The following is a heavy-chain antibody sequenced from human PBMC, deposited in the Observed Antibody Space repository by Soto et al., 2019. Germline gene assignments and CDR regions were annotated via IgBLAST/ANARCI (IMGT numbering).Heavy chain of an antibody. J-gene: IGHJ1*01. CDR3: ARDGERITMVRGVTSAYFQH. CDR2: IIPIFGTA. CDR1: GGTFSSYA. V-gene: IGHV1-69*06. Sequence: SVKVSCKASGGTFSSYAISWVRQAPGQGLEWMGGIIPIFGTANYAQKFQGRVTITADTSTSTVYMELSSLRSEDTAVYYCARDGERITMVRGVTSAYFQHWGQGTLVTVSS. D-gene: IGHD3-10*01.